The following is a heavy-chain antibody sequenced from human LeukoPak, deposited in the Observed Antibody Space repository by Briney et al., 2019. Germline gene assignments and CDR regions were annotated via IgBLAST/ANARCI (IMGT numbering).Heavy chain of an antibody. V-gene: IGHV3-48*02. CDR3: ARVVTTTYYYYYMDV. CDR1: GFTFSSYS. J-gene: IGHJ6*03. Sequence: GGSLTLSCAVSGFTFSSYSMNWVRPAPGKGMEWVSYISSSSSTIYYADSVKGRFTISRDNAKNSLYLQMNSLRDEDTAVYYCARVVTTTYYYYYMDVWGKGTTVTVSS. D-gene: IGHD4-11*01. CDR2: ISSSSSTI.